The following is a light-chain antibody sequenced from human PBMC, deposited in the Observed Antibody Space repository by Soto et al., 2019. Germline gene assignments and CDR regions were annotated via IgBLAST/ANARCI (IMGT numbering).Light chain of an antibody. V-gene: IGKV3-20*01. Sequence: IVLTQSPATLCAYPGARANLSGRASESVLDYLAWFQQRPGQTPRLLIYGASTRATTIPVRFSGSGSGTDFTLTISRLEPEDFAVYYCQQYGSSLWTFGQGTKVDIK. CDR2: GAS. J-gene: IGKJ1*01. CDR3: QQYGSSLWT. CDR1: ESVLDY.